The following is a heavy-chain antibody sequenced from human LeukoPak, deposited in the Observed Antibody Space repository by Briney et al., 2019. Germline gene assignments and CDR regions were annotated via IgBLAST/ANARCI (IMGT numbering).Heavy chain of an antibody. CDR2: ISSRSTNI. CDR3: ARDAQWLVPEGYFYYMDV. CDR1: GFTFSRYS. D-gene: IGHD6-19*01. V-gene: IGHV3-21*01. Sequence: GGSLRLSCAGSGFTFSRYSMNWFRQASGKGLERVSSISSRSTNIFYADSVKGRFTISRDNAKNSLYLQMNSLGAEDTAVYHCARDAQWLVPEGYFYYMDVWGKGTTVTVSS. J-gene: IGHJ6*03.